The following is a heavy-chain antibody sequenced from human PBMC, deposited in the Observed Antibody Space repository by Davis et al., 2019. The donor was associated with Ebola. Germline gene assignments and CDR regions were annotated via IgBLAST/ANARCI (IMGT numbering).Heavy chain of an antibody. J-gene: IGHJ4*02. Sequence: AASVKVSCKASGYTFSNYAIHWVRQAPGQRLEWMGWINAGNGNTKYSQKFQGRVTMTRDTAANTAYMDLSSLKSEDTTVYYCARGPYDYWGQGTLVTVSS. CDR1: GYTFSNYA. CDR3: ARGPYDY. CDR2: INAGNGNT. V-gene: IGHV1-3*01.